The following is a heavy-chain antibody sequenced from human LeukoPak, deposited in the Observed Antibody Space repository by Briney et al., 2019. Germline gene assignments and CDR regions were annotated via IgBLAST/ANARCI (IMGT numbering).Heavy chain of an antibody. Sequence: KASETLSLACTVSGGSISSGGYYGSWIRQHPGKGLEWIGYIYYSGSTYYNPSLKSRVTISVDTSKNQFSLKLSSVTAADTAVYYCARDPTVGRLRYFDWLLNQGGMDVWGQGTTVTVSS. CDR3: ARDPTVGRLRYFDWLLNQGGMDV. CDR1: GGSISSGGYY. CDR2: IYYSGST. D-gene: IGHD3-9*01. J-gene: IGHJ6*02. V-gene: IGHV4-30-4*08.